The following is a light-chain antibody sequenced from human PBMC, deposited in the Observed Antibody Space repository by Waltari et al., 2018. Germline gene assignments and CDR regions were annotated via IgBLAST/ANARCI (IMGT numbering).Light chain of an antibody. Sequence: DIVLTQSPGTLSSSPGERATLSCSASQSVRSSYLAWYQQKPGQSPRLLIYGASSRATSIPDRFSGSGSGTDFTLTISRLEPEDFAVYYCQQYGRSPTFGQGTKVEI. J-gene: IGKJ1*01. CDR3: QQYGRSPT. V-gene: IGKV3-20*01. CDR2: GAS. CDR1: QSVRSSY.